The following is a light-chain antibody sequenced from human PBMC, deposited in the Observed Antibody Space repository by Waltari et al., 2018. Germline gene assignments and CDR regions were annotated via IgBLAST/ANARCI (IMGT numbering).Light chain of an antibody. J-gene: IGKJ4*01. CDR3: QQYNNWPPVT. Sequence: EIVMTQSPATLSVSPGERATLSCRASQSVSSNLAWYQQKPGQAPRPPIYGASTRATGIPARFSGSGSGTEFTLTISSLQSEDFAVYYCQQYNNWPPVTFGGGTKVEIK. CDR1: QSVSSN. CDR2: GAS. V-gene: IGKV3-15*01.